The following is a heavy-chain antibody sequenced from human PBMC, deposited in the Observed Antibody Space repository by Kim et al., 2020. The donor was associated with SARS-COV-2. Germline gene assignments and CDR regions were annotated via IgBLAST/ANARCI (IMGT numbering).Heavy chain of an antibody. D-gene: IGHD3-16*01. J-gene: IGHJ4*02. CDR2: IDCGNGNT. CDR1: GHFFTRDS. V-gene: IGHV1-3*01. Sequence: ASVKVSCKTSGHFFTRDSIHWVLQAPGQGLEWMGGIDCGNGNTIYSQKFQGRVTFTTDTSASTAYMELSFLRSEDSAVYYCLGGVYFDYWVQGSLVTVSS. CDR3: LGGVYFDY.